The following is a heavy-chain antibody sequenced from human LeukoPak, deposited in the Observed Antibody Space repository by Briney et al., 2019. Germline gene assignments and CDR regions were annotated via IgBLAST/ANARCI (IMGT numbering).Heavy chain of an antibody. J-gene: IGHJ4*02. D-gene: IGHD6-19*01. CDR2: ISGSGENT. CDR3: ARDNSGWSRDY. CDR1: GFTFSNYA. Sequence: GGSLRLSCAASGFTFSNYAMSWVRQAPGKGLEWVSAISGSGENTYYADAVQGRFTISRDNAKNSLYLQMNSLRAEDTAIYYCARDNSGWSRDYWGQGTLVTVSS. V-gene: IGHV3-23*01.